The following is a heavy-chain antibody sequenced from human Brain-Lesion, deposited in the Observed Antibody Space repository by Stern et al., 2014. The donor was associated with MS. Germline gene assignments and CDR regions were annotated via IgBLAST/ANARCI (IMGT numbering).Heavy chain of an antibody. CDR2: IKEDGSEQ. Sequence: EVQLVESGGVLVQPGGSLKLSCAASGFTFSRYWMTWVRQAPGKGMEGVANIKEDGSEQSYLDSVKGRFTMSRDNAKNSLYLQMNSLRAEDTAVYYCARRVLVAMGGYPKTLDVWGRGTTVTVSS. CDR3: ARRVLVAMGGYPKTLDV. D-gene: IGHD2-2*01. CDR1: GFTFSRYW. V-gene: IGHV3-7*01. J-gene: IGHJ6*02.